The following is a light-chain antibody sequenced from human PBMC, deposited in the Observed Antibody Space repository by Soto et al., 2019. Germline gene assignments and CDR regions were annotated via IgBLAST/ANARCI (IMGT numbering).Light chain of an antibody. CDR2: LNSDGSH. J-gene: IGLJ2*01. CDR3: QTWGTGLYVV. V-gene: IGLV4-69*01. Sequence: QSVLTQSPSASASLGASVKLTCTLSSGHSNYAIAWHQQQPEKGPRYLMKLNSDGSHSKGDGIPDRFSGSSSGAERYLTISSLQSDDEADYYCQTWGTGLYVVFGGGTQLTVL. CDR1: SGHSNYA.